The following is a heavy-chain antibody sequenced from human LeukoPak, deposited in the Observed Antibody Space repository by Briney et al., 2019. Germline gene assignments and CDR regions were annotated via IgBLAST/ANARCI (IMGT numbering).Heavy chain of an antibody. V-gene: IGHV4-59*01. Sequence: SETLSLTCTVSAGSISYYYWSWIRQPPGRGLEWIGYIYYSGSTNYNPSLKSRVTISVDTSKNQFSLKLSSVTAADTAVYYCAAMTTVRNGAFDIWGQGTMVTVSS. CDR1: AGSISYYY. J-gene: IGHJ3*02. D-gene: IGHD4-17*01. CDR2: IYYSGST. CDR3: AAMTTVRNGAFDI.